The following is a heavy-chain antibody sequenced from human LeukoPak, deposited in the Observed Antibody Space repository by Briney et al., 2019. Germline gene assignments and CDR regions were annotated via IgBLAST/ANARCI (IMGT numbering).Heavy chain of an antibody. CDR2: ISGSGGTI. CDR1: GFTFSSYA. CDR3: AKEAGSSWYRAFDY. D-gene: IGHD6-13*01. V-gene: IGHV3-23*01. J-gene: IGHJ4*02. Sequence: GGSLRLSCAASGFTFSSYAMSWVRQAPGKGLEWVSAISGSGGTIYYADSVKGRFTISRDNSKNTLDLQMNSLRAEDTAVYYCAKEAGSSWYRAFDYWGQGTLVTVSS.